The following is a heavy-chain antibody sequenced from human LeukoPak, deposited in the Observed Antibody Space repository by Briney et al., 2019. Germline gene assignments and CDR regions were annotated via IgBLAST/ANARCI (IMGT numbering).Heavy chain of an antibody. D-gene: IGHD5-24*01. Sequence: SETLSLTCTVSGGSISSGSYYWSWIRQPPGKGLEWIGYIYYSGSTNYNPSLKSRVTISVGTSKNQFSLKLSSVTAADTAVYYCARDRRRWLQLKPYWYFDLWGRGTLVTVSS. V-gene: IGHV4-61*01. CDR3: ARDRRRWLQLKPYWYFDL. J-gene: IGHJ2*01. CDR1: GGSISSGSYY. CDR2: IYYSGST.